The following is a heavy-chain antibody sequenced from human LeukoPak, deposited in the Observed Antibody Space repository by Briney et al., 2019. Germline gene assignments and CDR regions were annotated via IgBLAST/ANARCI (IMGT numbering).Heavy chain of an antibody. V-gene: IGHV1-46*01. Sequence: ASVKVSCKASGYIFTNYYIHWVRQAPGRGLEWVGIIDPRDGSANSAQQIQGRITVTRDTSTGTVYMDLSSLRSEDTAIYYCARGGTILYDYWGQGTQVTVSS. CDR3: ARGGTILYDY. J-gene: IGHJ4*02. D-gene: IGHD1-1*01. CDR1: GYIFTNYY. CDR2: IDPRDGSA.